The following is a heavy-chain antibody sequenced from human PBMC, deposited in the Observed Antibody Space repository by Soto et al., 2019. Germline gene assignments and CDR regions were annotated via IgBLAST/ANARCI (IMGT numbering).Heavy chain of an antibody. D-gene: IGHD6-13*01. Sequence: GESLKISCKGSGYSFITYWICWVRQMPGKGLEWMGIIYPDDSDTRYSPSFQGQVTFSADKSISTAYLQWNSLKASDTAMYYCARPYRSTGTPGSAFDIWGQGTMVTVSS. CDR3: ARPYRSTGTPGSAFDI. CDR2: IYPDDSDT. J-gene: IGHJ3*02. CDR1: GYSFITYW. V-gene: IGHV5-51*01.